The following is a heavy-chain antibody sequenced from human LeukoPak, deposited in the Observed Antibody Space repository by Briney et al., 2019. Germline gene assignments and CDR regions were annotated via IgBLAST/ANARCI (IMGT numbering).Heavy chain of an antibody. CDR1: GFTFSSYG. D-gene: IGHD1-14*01. V-gene: IGHV3-23*01. J-gene: IGHJ4*02. CDR3: AKRDPGLDY. CDR2: ISGGAVST. Sequence: GGSLRLSCEASGFTFSSYGMHWVRQAPGKGLEWVSTISGGAVSTYYADPVKGRFTISRDNSKNTLYLQMNSLRAEDTAVYYCAKRDPGLDYWGQGTLVTVSS.